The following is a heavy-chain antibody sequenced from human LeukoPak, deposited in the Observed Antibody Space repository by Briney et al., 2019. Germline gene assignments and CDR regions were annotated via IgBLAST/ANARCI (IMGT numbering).Heavy chain of an antibody. J-gene: IGHJ4*02. V-gene: IGHV4-59*01. CDR1: GGSISSYY. Sequence: SETLSLTCTVSGGSISSYYWSWIRQPPGKGLEWIGYIYYSGSTNYNPSLKSRVTISVDTSKNQFSLKLSSVTAADTAVYYCARYRAHGDSSRPPSTKSSFDYWGQGTLVTVSS. CDR3: ARYRAHGDSSRPPSTKSSFDY. D-gene: IGHD6-13*01. CDR2: IYYSGST.